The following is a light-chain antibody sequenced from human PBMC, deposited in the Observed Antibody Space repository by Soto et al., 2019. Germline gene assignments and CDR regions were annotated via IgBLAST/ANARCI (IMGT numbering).Light chain of an antibody. Sequence: EIVLTQSPGTLSLSPGERATLSCRASQSFSSSYLAWYQQKPGQAPRLLIYGAFSRATGIPDRFSGSGSGTDVTLTISRLEHEDVAVYYCQQYGTSITFGQGTRLEI. J-gene: IGKJ5*01. CDR1: QSFSSSY. V-gene: IGKV3-20*01. CDR3: QQYGTSIT. CDR2: GAF.